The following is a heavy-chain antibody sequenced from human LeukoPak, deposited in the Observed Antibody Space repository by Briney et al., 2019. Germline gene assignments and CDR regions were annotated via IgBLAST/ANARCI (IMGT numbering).Heavy chain of an antibody. CDR2: INHSGST. CDR1: GGSISSYY. CDR3: ATLLYATFDY. D-gene: IGHD2-2*01. V-gene: IGHV4-34*01. J-gene: IGHJ4*02. Sequence: PSETLSLTCTVSGGSISSYYWSWIRQPPGKGLEWIGEINHSGSTNYNPSLKSRVTISVDTSKNQFSLKLSSVTAADTAVYYCATLLYATFDYWGQGTLVTVSS.